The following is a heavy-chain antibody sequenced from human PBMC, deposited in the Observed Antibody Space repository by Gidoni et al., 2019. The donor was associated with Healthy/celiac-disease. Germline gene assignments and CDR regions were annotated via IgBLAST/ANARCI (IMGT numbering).Heavy chain of an antibody. CDR2: INHSGST. CDR3: ASRRWGIAAAHYFDY. CDR1: GGSFSGYY. D-gene: IGHD6-13*01. J-gene: IGHJ4*02. Sequence: QVQLQQWGAGLLKPSETLSLTCAVYGGSFSGYYWSWIRQPPGKGLEWIGEINHSGSTNYNPSLKSRVTISVDTSKNQFSLKLSSVTAADTAVYYCASRRWGIAAAHYFDYWGQGTLVTVSS. V-gene: IGHV4-34*01.